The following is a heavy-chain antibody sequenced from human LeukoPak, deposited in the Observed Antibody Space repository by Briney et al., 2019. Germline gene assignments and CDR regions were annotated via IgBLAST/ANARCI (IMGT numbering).Heavy chain of an antibody. CDR2: IYYSGST. D-gene: IGHD6-19*01. CDR3: ASVQYSSGWYGGKVIDY. Sequence: SETLSLTCTVSGGSISNYYWSWIRQPPGKGLEWIGYIYYSGSTNYNPSLKSRVTMSVDTSKNQFSLKLSSVTAADTAVYYCASVQYSSGWYGGKVIDYWGQGTLVTVSS. CDR1: GGSISNYY. J-gene: IGHJ4*02. V-gene: IGHV4-59*12.